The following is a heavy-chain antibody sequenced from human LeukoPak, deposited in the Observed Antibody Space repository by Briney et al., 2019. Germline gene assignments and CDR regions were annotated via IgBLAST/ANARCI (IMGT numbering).Heavy chain of an antibody. CDR2: ISSSSSYI. CDR1: GFTFSSYT. J-gene: IGHJ4*02. D-gene: IGHD6-19*01. CDR3: AKGRGSGWPQFDY. Sequence: GSLRLSCAASGFTFSSYTMNWVRQAPGKGLEWVSSISSSSSYIYYADSVKGRLTISRDNAKNSLYLQMNSLRAEDTAVYYCAKGRGSGWPQFDYWGQGTLVTVSS. V-gene: IGHV3-21*04.